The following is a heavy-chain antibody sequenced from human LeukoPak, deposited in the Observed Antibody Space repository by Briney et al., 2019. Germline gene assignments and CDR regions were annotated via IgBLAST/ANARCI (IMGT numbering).Heavy chain of an antibody. CDR2: IKSKTDGGTT. V-gene: IGHV3-15*01. CDR1: GFTFSNAW. J-gene: IGHJ3*02. Sequence: GGSLRLSCAASGFTFSNAWMSWVRQAPGKGLEWVGRIKSKTDGGTTDYAAPVKGRFTISRDDSKNTLYLQMNSLKTEDTAVYYCTTRSWPVYAFDIWGQGTMVTVSS. CDR3: TTRSWPVYAFDI. D-gene: IGHD3-16*01.